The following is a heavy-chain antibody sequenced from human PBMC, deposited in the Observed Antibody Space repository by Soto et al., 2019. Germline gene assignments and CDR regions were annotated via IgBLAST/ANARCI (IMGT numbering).Heavy chain of an antibody. CDR2: IIPMFDTP. Sequence: QVQLVQSGAEVKKPGSSVKVSCKASGGTFSSDSFSWVRQAPGQGLEWMGGIIPMFDTPIYAQKFQDRVTITADESTSTAYMPLSSLRSGDTAVYYCARSGGLDRDLNYWGQGSLVTVSS. CDR1: GGTFSSDS. V-gene: IGHV1-69*12. D-gene: IGHD2-15*01. J-gene: IGHJ4*02. CDR3: ARSGGLDRDLNY.